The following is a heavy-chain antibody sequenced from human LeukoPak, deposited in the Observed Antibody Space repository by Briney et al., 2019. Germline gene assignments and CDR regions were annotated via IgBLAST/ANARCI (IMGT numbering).Heavy chain of an antibody. J-gene: IGHJ3*02. V-gene: IGHV1-69*05. CDR1: GGTFSGHA. CDR3: ARGAVELGDDAFDI. D-gene: IGHD3-10*01. CDR2: IIPIFGTV. Sequence: SVKVSCKASGGTFSGHAISWVRQAPGQGLEWMGRIIPIFGTVNYAQKFQGRVTITTDESTSTAYMELSSLRSEDTAVYYCARGAVELGDDAFDIWGQGTMVTVSS.